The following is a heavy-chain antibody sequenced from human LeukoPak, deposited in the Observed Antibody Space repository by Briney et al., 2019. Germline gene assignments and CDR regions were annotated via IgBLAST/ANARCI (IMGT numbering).Heavy chain of an antibody. CDR3: ARSDDSSAYYYRSVVSGAFDI. V-gene: IGHV3-11*04. D-gene: IGHD3-22*01. CDR1: GFTFSDYY. CDR2: ISSSGYTI. J-gene: IGHJ3*02. Sequence: GGSLRLSXAASGFTFSDYYMSWIGQAPGKGLEWVPYISSSGYTIYYADSVKGRFTISRDNAKNSLYLQMNSLRDEDTSVYYCARSDDSSAYYYRSVVSGAFDIWGQGTMVTVSS.